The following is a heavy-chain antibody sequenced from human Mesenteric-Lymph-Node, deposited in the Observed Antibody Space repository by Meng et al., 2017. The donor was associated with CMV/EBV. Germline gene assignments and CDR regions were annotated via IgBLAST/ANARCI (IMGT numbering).Heavy chain of an antibody. CDR3: AYFGAFSTLW. CDR1: GDTIASNNDA. D-gene: IGHD3-16*01. J-gene: IGHJ4*02. CDR2: TYHWSESYN. V-gene: IGHV6-1*01. Sequence: PLKQSRQGLLKSLQTLAVTSTTCGDTIASNNDAWNWFRRSPPRGLEWLGRTYHWSESYNDYAAPVKRRTSVLLDTSKNHFLLHMNFVTPDATVVYYSAYFGAFSTLWWGQGTLVTVSS.